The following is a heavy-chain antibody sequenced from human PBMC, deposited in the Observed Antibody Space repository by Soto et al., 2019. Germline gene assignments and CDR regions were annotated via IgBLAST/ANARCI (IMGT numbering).Heavy chain of an antibody. V-gene: IGHV4-31*03. CDR2: IYYSGST. Sequence: QVQLQESGPGLVKPSQTLSLTCTVSGGSISSGGYYWSWIRQHPGKGLEWIGYIYYSGSTYYNPSLKSRVTISVDTSKNQFSLKLSSVTAADTAVYYCARDVKSYQLPEDYYYYYMDVWGKGTTVTVSS. CDR1: GGSISSGGYY. CDR3: ARDVKSYQLPEDYYYYYMDV. D-gene: IGHD2-2*01. J-gene: IGHJ6*03.